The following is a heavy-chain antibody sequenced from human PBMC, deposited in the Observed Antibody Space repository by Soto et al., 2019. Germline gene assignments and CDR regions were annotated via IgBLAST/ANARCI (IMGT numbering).Heavy chain of an antibody. V-gene: IGHV3-48*02. J-gene: IGHJ4*02. CDR1: GFTFSAYS. CDR2: ISSSSTTI. D-gene: IGHD1-1*01. CDR3: ARDPTTGTSPFDY. Sequence: GGPLRLSCAASGFTFSAYSTNWVRKAPGKGLEWISYISSSSTTIYYADSVKGRFTISRDNAKNSLYLQMNSLKDEDTAVYYCARDPTTGTSPFDYWGQGTLVTVS.